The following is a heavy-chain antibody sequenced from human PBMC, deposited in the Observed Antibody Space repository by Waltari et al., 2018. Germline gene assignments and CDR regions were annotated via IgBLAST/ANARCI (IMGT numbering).Heavy chain of an antibody. J-gene: IGHJ4*02. CDR1: GFTFSSYA. CDR3: ARMNSGWYVDY. D-gene: IGHD5-12*01. V-gene: IGHV3-23*01. CDR2: ISGSGGST. Sequence: EVQLLESGGGLVQPGGSLRLSCAASGFTFSSYAMSWVRQAPGKGLEWVSAISGSGGSTYYADSVKGRFTISRDNAKNSLYLQMNSLRAEDTAVYYCARMNSGWYVDYWGQGTLVTVSS.